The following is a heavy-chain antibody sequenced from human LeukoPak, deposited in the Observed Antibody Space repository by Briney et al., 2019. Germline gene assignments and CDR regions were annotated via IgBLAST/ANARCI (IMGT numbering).Heavy chain of an antibody. J-gene: IGHJ4*02. Sequence: GGSLRLSCAASGFTVSSNYMSWVRQAPGKGLEWVSVIYDNGDAYSADSVRGRFTISRHNSKNTLYLQMNSLRPEDSAVYYCAGGSRRDGYDYWGQGTLVTVSS. CDR2: IYDNGDA. CDR3: AGGSRRDGYDY. CDR1: GFTVSSNY. D-gene: IGHD5-24*01. V-gene: IGHV3-53*04.